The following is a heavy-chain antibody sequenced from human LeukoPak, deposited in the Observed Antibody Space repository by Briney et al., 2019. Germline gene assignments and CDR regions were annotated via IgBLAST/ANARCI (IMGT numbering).Heavy chain of an antibody. Sequence: GGPLRLSCAASGFTFDDYAMHWVRKAPGKGLEWVSGISWNSGSIGYADSVKGRFTISRDNAKNSLYLQMTSLRAEGTALYYCAKESGCGELFGGFDYWGQGTLVTVSS. CDR1: GFTFDDYA. CDR2: ISWNSGSI. D-gene: IGHD3-10*01. J-gene: IGHJ4*02. CDR3: AKESGCGELFGGFDY. V-gene: IGHV3-9*01.